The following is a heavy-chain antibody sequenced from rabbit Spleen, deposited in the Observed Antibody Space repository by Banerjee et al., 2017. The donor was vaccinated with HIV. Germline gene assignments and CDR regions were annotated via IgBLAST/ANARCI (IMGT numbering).Heavy chain of an antibody. D-gene: IGHD8-1*01. CDR3: ARDTGTSFSTYGMDL. CDR2: VYAGSSGST. CDR1: GFPFSEKAV. Sequence: QEQVLESGGGLVQPEGSLTLTCKASGFPFSEKAVMCWVRQAPGKGLEWIACVYAGSSGSTYSATWAKGRFTISKASSTTVTLQMTSLTAADTATYFCARDTGTSFSTYGMDLWGPGTLVTVS. J-gene: IGHJ6*01. V-gene: IGHV1S45*01.